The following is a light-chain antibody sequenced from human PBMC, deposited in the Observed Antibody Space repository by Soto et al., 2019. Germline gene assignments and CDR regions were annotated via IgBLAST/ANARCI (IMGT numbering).Light chain of an antibody. CDR1: SSDVGGYNY. Sequence: QSALTQPASVSGSPGQSITISCTGTSSDVGGYNYVSWYQHHPGKAPKLMIFDVSNRPSGVSNRFSGSKSGNTASLTISGLQPEDEADYYCSSYRSSGTSYVFGTGTKVTVL. V-gene: IGLV2-14*03. CDR2: DVS. J-gene: IGLJ1*01. CDR3: SSYRSSGTSYV.